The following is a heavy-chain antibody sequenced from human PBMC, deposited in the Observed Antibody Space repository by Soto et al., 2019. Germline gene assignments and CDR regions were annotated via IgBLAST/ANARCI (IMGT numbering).Heavy chain of an antibody. CDR1: GFTFSSYG. D-gene: IGHD3-3*01. CDR3: ARDLGAYYDFWSGYYYYYYGMDV. Sequence: GGSLRLSCAASGFTFSSYGMHWVRQAPGKGPEWVAVIWYDGSNKYYADSVKGRFTISRDNSKNTLYLQMNSLRAEDTAVYYCARDLGAYYDFWSGYYYYYYGMDVWGQGTTVTVSS. V-gene: IGHV3-33*01. CDR2: IWYDGSNK. J-gene: IGHJ6*02.